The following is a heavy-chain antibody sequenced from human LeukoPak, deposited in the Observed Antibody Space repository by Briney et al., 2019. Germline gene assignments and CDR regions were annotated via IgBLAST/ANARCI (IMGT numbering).Heavy chain of an antibody. CDR3: ARVYYDSSGYFTGEYYFDY. J-gene: IGHJ4*02. CDR1: GGSISSYY. V-gene: IGHV4-59*01. Sequence: SETLSLTCTVSGGSISSYYWSWIRQPPGKGLEWIGYIYYSGSTNYNPSLKSRVTISVDTSKNQFSLKLSSVAAADTAVYYCARVYYDSSGYFTGEYYFDYWGQGTLVTVSS. D-gene: IGHD3-22*01. CDR2: IYYSGST.